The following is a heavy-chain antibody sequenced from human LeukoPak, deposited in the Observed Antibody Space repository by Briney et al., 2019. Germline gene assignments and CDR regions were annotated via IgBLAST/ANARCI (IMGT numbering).Heavy chain of an antibody. V-gene: IGHV1-69*04. Sequence: SVKVSCKASGGTFSSYAISWVRQAPGQGLEWMGRIIPILGIANYAQKFQGRVTITADISTSTAYMELSSLRSEDTAVYYCATANVDTAMASGGNIFDYWGQGTLVTVSS. J-gene: IGHJ4*02. CDR3: ATANVDTAMASGGNIFDY. CDR1: GGTFSSYA. D-gene: IGHD5-18*01. CDR2: IIPILGIA.